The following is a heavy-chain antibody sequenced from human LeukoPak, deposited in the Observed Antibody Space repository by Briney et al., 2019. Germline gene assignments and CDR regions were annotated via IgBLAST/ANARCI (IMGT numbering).Heavy chain of an antibody. V-gene: IGHV3-23*01. J-gene: IGHJ4*02. CDR3: AKSFYLRGNY. D-gene: IGHD3-10*02. Sequence: GGSLRLSCAASGFTISTYGMSWVRQAPGKGLEWDSSISGGTTYYADSVKGRFTISRDNSKNTVSLQMNSLRAEDTAVYYCAKSFYLRGNYWAQGPRVPVS. CDR1: GFTISTYG. CDR2: ISGGTT.